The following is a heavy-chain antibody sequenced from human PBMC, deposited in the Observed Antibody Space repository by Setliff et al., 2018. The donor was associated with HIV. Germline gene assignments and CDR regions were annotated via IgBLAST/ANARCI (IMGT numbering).Heavy chain of an antibody. CDR2: IYYNGNT. J-gene: IGHJ4*02. V-gene: IGHV4-59*02. Sequence: SETLSLTCTVSGGSVNYNYWSWIRQSPGKGLEWIGYIYYNGNTKYNPSLKSRVTISIDTSKNQSSLKLNSVTAADTAVYYCGRLSGLPGVWANDHWGQGTLVTVSS. D-gene: IGHD3-10*01. CDR3: GRLSGLPGVWANDH. CDR1: GGSVNYNY.